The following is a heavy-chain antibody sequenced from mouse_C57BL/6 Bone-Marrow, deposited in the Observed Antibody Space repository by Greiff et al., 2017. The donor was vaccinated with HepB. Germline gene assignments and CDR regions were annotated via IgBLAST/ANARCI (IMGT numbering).Heavy chain of an antibody. CDR1: GFTFSDYG. Sequence: VKLVESGGGLVKPGGSLKLSCAASGFTFSDYGMHWVRQAPEKGLEWVAYISSGSSTIYYADTVKGRFTISRDNAKNTLFLQMTSLRSEDTAMYYCARSPNWGYYFDYWGQGTTLTVSS. V-gene: IGHV5-17*01. D-gene: IGHD4-1*01. J-gene: IGHJ2*01. CDR3: ARSPNWGYYFDY. CDR2: ISSGSSTI.